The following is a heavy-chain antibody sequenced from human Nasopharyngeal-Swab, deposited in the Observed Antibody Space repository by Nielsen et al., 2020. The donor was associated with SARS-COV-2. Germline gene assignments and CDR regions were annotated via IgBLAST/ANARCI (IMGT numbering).Heavy chain of an antibody. CDR3: ARVSSSTSFRTPYYFDY. Sequence: SETLSLTCTVSGGSISGGGNYWSWIRQHPGKGLEWIGYIYYSGSTYYNPSLKSRVTISVDTSKNQFSLKLSSVTAADTAVYYCARVSSSTSFRTPYYFDYWGQGTLVTVSS. CDR1: GGSISGGGNY. J-gene: IGHJ4*02. D-gene: IGHD2-2*01. CDR2: IYYSGST. V-gene: IGHV4-31*03.